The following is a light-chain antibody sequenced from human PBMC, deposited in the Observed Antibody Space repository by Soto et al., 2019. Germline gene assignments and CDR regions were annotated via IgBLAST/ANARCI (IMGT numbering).Light chain of an antibody. CDR3: SSYAGSNNFVL. J-gene: IGLJ2*01. CDR1: GSDVGGYNC. Sequence: QSALTQPPSASGFPGQSVTISCTGTGSDVGGYNCVSWYQQHPGKAPRLMIYEVTKRPSGVPDRFSASKSGNTASLTVSGLQAEDEADYYCSSYAGSNNFVLYGGGTKVTVL. V-gene: IGLV2-8*01. CDR2: EVT.